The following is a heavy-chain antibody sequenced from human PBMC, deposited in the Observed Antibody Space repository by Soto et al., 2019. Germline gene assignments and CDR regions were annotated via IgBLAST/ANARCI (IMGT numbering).Heavy chain of an antibody. CDR3: XRXXGLAAAGDWYYYYGMDV. Sequence: GKGLXXVAVISYDGSNKYYADSVKGRFTISRDNSKNTLYLQMNSLRAEDTAVYYXXRXXGLAAAGDWYYYYGMDVWGQGTTVTVSS. D-gene: IGHD6-13*01. CDR2: ISYDGSNK. J-gene: IGHJ6*02. V-gene: IGHV3-30-3*01.